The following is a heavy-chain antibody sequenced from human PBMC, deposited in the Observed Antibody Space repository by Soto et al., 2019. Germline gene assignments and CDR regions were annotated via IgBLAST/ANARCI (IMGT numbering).Heavy chain of an antibody. Sequence: QVQLQESGPGLVKPSQTLSLTCTVSGGSVSSGGQYWSWIRLHPGKGLEWIGNIYYSGDTYYNPSLRSRITISVYTSRNQFSLSLSPVTAADTAVYYCARRHPRFYFVLWGRGTLLTVSS. V-gene: IGHV4-31*03. D-gene: IGHD4-17*01. CDR2: IYYSGDT. J-gene: IGHJ2*01. CDR1: GGSVSSGGQY. CDR3: ARRHPRFYFVL.